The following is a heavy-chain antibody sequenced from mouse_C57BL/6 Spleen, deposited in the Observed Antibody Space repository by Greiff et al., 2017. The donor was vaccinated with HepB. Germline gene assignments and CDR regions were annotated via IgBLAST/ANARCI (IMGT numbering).Heavy chain of an antibody. CDR2: IYPGDGDT. D-gene: IGHD2-2*01. CDR3: ARSYGYDGEDY. CDR1: GYAFSSSW. Sequence: QVQLQQSGPELVKPGASVKISCKASGYAFSSSWMNWVKQRPGKGLEWIGRIYPGDGDTNYNGKFKGKATLTADKSSSTAYMQLSSLTSEDSAVYFCARSYGYDGEDYWGQGTTLTVSS. J-gene: IGHJ2*01. V-gene: IGHV1-82*01.